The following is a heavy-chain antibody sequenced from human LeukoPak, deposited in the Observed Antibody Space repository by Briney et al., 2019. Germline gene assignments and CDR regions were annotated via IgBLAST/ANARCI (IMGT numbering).Heavy chain of an antibody. J-gene: IGHJ5*02. CDR2: IIPIFGTA. CDR1: GYTFTSYG. Sequence: SVKVSCKASGYTFTSYGISWVRQAPGQGLEWMGGIIPIFGTANYAQKFQGRVTITADESTSTAYMELSSLRSEDTAVYYCARERRVVPAPLGWFDPWGQGTLVTVSS. V-gene: IGHV1-69*13. CDR3: ARERRVVPAPLGWFDP. D-gene: IGHD2-2*01.